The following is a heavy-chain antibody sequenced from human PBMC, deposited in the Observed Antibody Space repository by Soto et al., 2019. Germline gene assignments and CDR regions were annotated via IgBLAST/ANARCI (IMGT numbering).Heavy chain of an antibody. CDR1: GYTFTGYY. Sequence: ASVKVSCKASGYTFTGYYMHWVRQAPGQGLEWMGWINPNSGGTNYAQKFQGRVTMTRDTSISTAYMELSRLRSDDTAVYYCARDEVTIFGVVIGLVFDYWGQGTLVTVS. CDR3: ARDEVTIFGVVIGLVFDY. CDR2: INPNSGGT. D-gene: IGHD3-3*01. V-gene: IGHV1-2*02. J-gene: IGHJ4*02.